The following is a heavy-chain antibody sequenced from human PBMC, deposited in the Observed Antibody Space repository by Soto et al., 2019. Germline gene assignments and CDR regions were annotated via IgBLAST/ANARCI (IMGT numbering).Heavy chain of an antibody. V-gene: IGHV3-74*01. CDR1: GFTFSSYW. D-gene: IGHD6-19*01. J-gene: IGHJ4*02. CDR3: ARESSGWHGGFDY. Sequence: EVQLVESGGGLVQPGGSLRLSCVTSGFTFSSYWMHWVRQAPGKGLVWVSRINSAGSSTTYADSVKGRFTISRDNAKDTLYLQMNSLRAEDTAVYYCARESSGWHGGFDYWGQGTLVTVSS. CDR2: INSAGSST.